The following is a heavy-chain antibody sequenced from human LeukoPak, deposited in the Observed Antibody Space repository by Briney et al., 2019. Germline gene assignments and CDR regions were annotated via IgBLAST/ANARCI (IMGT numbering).Heavy chain of an antibody. J-gene: IGHJ4*02. D-gene: IGHD6-6*01. Sequence: ASVKVSCKASGGTFSSYAISWVRQAPGQGLEWMGRIIPILGIANYAQKFQGRVTITADKSTSTAYMELSSLRSEDTAVYYCARGTYSSSSIDYWGQGTLVTVSS. V-gene: IGHV1-69*04. CDR1: GGTFSSYA. CDR2: IIPILGIA. CDR3: ARGTYSSSSIDY.